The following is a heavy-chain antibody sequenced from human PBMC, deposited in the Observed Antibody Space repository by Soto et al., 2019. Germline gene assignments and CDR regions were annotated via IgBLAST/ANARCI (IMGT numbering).Heavy chain of an antibody. CDR1: GFTVSSYY. CDR3: VRDVGGDRDGMDV. V-gene: IGHV3-53*04. Sequence: EVQLVESGGGLVQPGGSLRLSCAASGFTVSSYYMSWVRQAPGKGLEWVSVIYSGGNTYYADSVKGRFTISRHNSNNTLYLQLNSLRVEDTAVYYCVRDVGGDRDGMDVWCQGTTVTVSS. J-gene: IGHJ6*02. CDR2: IYSGGNT. D-gene: IGHD3-16*01.